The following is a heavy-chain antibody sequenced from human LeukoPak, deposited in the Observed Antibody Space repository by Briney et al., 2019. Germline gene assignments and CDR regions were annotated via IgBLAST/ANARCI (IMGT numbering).Heavy chain of an antibody. CDR1: GNSFTTSW. CDR3: ARLGTYSGSYPVAFDI. CDR2: IYVGDSDT. Sequence: GESLKISCKGSGNSFTTSWIGWVRQMPGKGLEWMGIIYVGDSDTRYRPSFQGQVTISADKSISTAYLQWSSLKASDTAMYYCARLGTYSGSYPVAFDIWGQGTMVTVSS. J-gene: IGHJ3*02. V-gene: IGHV5-51*01. D-gene: IGHD1-26*01.